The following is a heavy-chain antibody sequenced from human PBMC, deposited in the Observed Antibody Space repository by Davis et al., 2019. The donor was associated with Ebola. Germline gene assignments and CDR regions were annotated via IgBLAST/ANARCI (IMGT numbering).Heavy chain of an antibody. CDR3: ARGYSYGDY. CDR1: GFTFSSYA. V-gene: IGHV3-7*01. CDR2: IKQDGIEK. Sequence: GESLKISCAASGFTFSSYAMRWVRQAPGKGLEWVANIKQDGIEKYYVDSVEGRFSVSRDNAKNSLYLQMNSLRAEDTAVYYCARGYSYGDYWGQGTLVTVSS. D-gene: IGHD5-18*01. J-gene: IGHJ4*02.